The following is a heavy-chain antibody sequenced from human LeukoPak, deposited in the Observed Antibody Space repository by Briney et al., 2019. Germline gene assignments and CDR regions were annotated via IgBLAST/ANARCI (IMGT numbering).Heavy chain of an antibody. CDR1: GFTFSSYS. J-gene: IGHJ4*02. Sequence: GGSLRLSCAASGFTFSSYSMNRVRQAPGKGLEWVSYISSSSSTIYYADSVKGRFTISRDNAKNSLYLQMNSLRAEDTAVYYCARGRPTDNWGQGTLVTVSS. CDR3: ARGRPTDN. CDR2: ISSSSSTI. D-gene: IGHD4-17*01. V-gene: IGHV3-48*01.